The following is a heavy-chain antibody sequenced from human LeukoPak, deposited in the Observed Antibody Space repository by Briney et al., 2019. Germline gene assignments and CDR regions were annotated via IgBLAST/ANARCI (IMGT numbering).Heavy chain of an antibody. D-gene: IGHD6-13*01. CDR3: AKDHSSWSALQNWFDP. V-gene: IGHV3-33*06. CDR2: IWHDGSNK. J-gene: IGHJ5*02. Sequence: PGGSLGLSCAASGFTFSSYGMHWVRQAPGKGLEWVAVIWHDGSNKYYADSVKGRFTNSRDNSKNTLYLKMNSLRAEDTAVYYCAKDHSSWSALQNWFDPWGQGTLVTVSS. CDR1: GFTFSSYG.